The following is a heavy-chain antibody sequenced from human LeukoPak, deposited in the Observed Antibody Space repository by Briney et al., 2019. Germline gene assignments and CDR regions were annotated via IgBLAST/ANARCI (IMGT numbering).Heavy chain of an antibody. CDR1: GFTFSSYG. CDR3: AREGYYDFWSGYSVGEGFDY. J-gene: IGHJ4*02. CDR2: ISSSSSYI. V-gene: IGHV3-21*01. Sequence: GGSLRLSCAVSGFTFSSYGMHWVRQAPGKGLEWVSSISSSSSYIYYADSVKGRFTISRDNAKNSLYLQMNSLRAEDTAVYYCAREGYYDFWSGYSVGEGFDYWGQGTLVTVSS. D-gene: IGHD3-3*01.